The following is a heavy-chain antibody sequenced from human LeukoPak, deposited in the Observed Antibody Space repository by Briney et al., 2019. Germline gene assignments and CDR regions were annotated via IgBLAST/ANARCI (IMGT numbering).Heavy chain of an antibody. Sequence: GGSLRLSCAAPGFTFSSYAMHSVRQAPGKGLEWVAVISYDGSNKYYADSVKGRFTISRHNSKNTLYLEMNSLRAEDTAVYYCARAGHVLLWFGELWVYYWGQGTLVTVSS. CDR2: ISYDGSNK. V-gene: IGHV3-30-3*01. CDR3: ARAGHVLLWFGELWVYY. CDR1: GFTFSSYA. J-gene: IGHJ4*02. D-gene: IGHD3-10*01.